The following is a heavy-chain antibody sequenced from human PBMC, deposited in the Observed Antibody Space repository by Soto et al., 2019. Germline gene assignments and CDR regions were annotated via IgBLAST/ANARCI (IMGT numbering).Heavy chain of an antibody. CDR3: AHRGGKLGPFDY. V-gene: IGHV2-5*01. D-gene: IGHD6-6*01. CDR1: GFSLSTSGVG. J-gene: IGHJ4*02. Sequence: QLTLKESGPTLVKPTQTLTLTCTFSGFSLSTSGVGVGWIRQPPGKALEWLALIYWNDDKRYSPSLKRRLTNTKDTSKNQVVLTMTNMDPVDTATYYCAHRGGKLGPFDYWGQGTLVTVSS. CDR2: IYWNDDK.